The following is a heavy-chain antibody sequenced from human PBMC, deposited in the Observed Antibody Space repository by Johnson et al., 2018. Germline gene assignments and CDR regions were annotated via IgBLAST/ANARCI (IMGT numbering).Heavy chain of an antibody. J-gene: IGHJ6*04. V-gene: IGHV3-9*01. CDR3: AKGSSSWYVEMDV. D-gene: IGHD6-13*01. Sequence: VQLVESGGGLVQXGRSLRLSCAASGFTFDVYAMHWVRQVPGKGLEWVSGISWDSGNIAYADSVKGRFTISRDNAKNSLYLQMNSRRAEDTALYYCAKGSSSWYVEMDVWGKGTTVTVSS. CDR1: GFTFDVYA. CDR2: ISWDSGNI.